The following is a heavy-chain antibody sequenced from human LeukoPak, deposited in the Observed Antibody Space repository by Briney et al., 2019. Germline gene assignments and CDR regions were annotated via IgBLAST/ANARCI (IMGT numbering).Heavy chain of an antibody. Sequence: KGLEWVAYIQYDGSNEQYADSVKGRFSISRDSSKNILYLQMNSLRAEDTTIYYCAKDRCSNGIGCYYYYMDVWGKGTTVTISS. J-gene: IGHJ6*03. CDR2: IQYDGSNE. V-gene: IGHV3-30*02. D-gene: IGHD2-8*01. CDR3: AKDRCSNGIGCYYYYMDV.